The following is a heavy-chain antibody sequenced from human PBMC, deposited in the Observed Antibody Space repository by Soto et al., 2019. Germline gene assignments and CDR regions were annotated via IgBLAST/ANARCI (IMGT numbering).Heavy chain of an antibody. J-gene: IGHJ4*02. D-gene: IGHD3-10*01. Sequence: QVQLVESGGGVVQPGRSLRLSCAASGFTFSSHSIQWVRQAPGKGLEWVAVISYDGSIKYYADSVKGRFTISRDNSKNTAYMQMNSLGAEDPAVFYCAREWTTSGHLDSWGQGPLVIVSS. CDR1: GFTFSSHS. V-gene: IGHV3-30-3*01. CDR2: ISYDGSIK. CDR3: AREWTTSGHLDS.